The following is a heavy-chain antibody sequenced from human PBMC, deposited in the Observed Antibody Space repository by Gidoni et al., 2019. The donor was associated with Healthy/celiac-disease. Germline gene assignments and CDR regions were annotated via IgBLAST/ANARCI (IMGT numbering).Heavy chain of an antibody. V-gene: IGHV3-49*05. Sequence: EVQLVESGGGLVKPGRSLRLSCTASGFTFGDYAMSWFRQAPGKGLEWVGFIRSKAYGGTTEYAASVKGRFTITRDDSKSIAYLQKNSLKTEDTTVYYCTRESGYCSSNSCYGAFDYWGQGTLVTVSS. J-gene: IGHJ4*02. CDR3: TRESGYCSSNSCYGAFDY. CDR2: IRSKAYGGTT. D-gene: IGHD2-2*01. CDR1: GFTFGDYA.